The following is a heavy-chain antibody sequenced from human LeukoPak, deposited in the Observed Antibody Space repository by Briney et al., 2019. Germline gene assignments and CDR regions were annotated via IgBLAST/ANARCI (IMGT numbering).Heavy chain of an antibody. Sequence: GGSLRLSCAASGFTFSSDAMRWVRQAPGKGLEWVSAISSSGGTTYYADSVRGRFIISRDSSKNTLYLQMNSLRVEDTAVYYCAKGGAQVGGQGTLVTVSS. D-gene: IGHD1-26*01. V-gene: IGHV3-23*01. CDR2: ISSSGGTT. CDR3: AKGGAQV. J-gene: IGHJ4*02. CDR1: GFTFSSDA.